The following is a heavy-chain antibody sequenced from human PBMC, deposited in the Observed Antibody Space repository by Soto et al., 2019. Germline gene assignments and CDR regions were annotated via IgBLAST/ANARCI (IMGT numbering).Heavy chain of an antibody. CDR2: IWYDGSNK. J-gene: IGHJ4*02. CDR1: GFTFSSYG. V-gene: IGHV3-33*01. Sequence: PGGSLRLSCAASGFTFSSYGMHLVRQAPGKGLECVSVIWYDGSNKYYADSVKGRFTISRDNSKNTLYLQMNSLRAEDTAVYYCARNHDYGDYGAFDQWGQGTLVNVSS. D-gene: IGHD4-17*01. CDR3: ARNHDYGDYGAFDQ.